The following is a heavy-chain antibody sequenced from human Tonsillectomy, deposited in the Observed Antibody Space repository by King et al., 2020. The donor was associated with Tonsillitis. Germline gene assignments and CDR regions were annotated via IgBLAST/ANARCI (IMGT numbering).Heavy chain of an antibody. D-gene: IGHD2-15*01. J-gene: IGHJ4*02. Sequence: QLVQSGGGVVQPGRSLRLSCAASGFTFSSYGMHWVRQAPGKGLEWVAVISFDGSNKDYADSVKGRFTISRDNSKNTLYLQMNSLRAEDTAVYYCAAKGYCSGGSCYFARVYFDYWGQGTLVTVSS. CDR2: ISFDGSNK. CDR1: GFTFSSYG. CDR3: AAKGYCSGGSCYFARVYFDY. V-gene: IGHV3-30*03.